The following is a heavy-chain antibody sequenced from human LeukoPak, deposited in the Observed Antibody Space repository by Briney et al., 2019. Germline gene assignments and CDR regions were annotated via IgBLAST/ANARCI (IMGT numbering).Heavy chain of an antibody. D-gene: IGHD3-10*01. V-gene: IGHV1-3*01. CDR3: ARTVYGTGAFDI. J-gene: IGHJ3*02. CDR1: GYTFTLYT. Sequence: ASVKVSCKASGYTFTLYTMHWVRQAPGQRLECMGRINAGNGNTKYSQKFQGRVTITRDTSASTAYMELSSLRSEDTALYYCARTVYGTGAFDIWGQGTMVTVSS. CDR2: INAGNGNT.